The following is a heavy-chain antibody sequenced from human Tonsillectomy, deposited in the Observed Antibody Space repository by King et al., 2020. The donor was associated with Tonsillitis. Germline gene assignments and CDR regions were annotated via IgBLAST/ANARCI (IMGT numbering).Heavy chain of an antibody. CDR2: IKQDGSEK. CDR3: ARWSIAVARIYYYGMDV. D-gene: IGHD6-19*01. CDR1: GFTFSSYW. J-gene: IGHJ6*02. Sequence: VQLVESGGGLVQPGGSLRLSCAASGFTFSSYWMSWVRQAPGKGLEWGANIKQDGSEKYYVDSVKGRFTISRDNAKNSLYLQMNSLRAEDTAVYYCARWSIAVARIYYYGMDVWGQGTTVTVSS. V-gene: IGHV3-7*01.